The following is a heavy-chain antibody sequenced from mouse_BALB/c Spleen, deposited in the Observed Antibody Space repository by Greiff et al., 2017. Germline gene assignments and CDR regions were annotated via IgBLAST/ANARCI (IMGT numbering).Heavy chain of an antibody. Sequence: EVKLMESGGGLVKPGGSLKLSCAASGFTFSSYAMSWVRQTPEKRLEWVASISSGGSTYYPDSVKGRFTISRDNARNILYLQMSSLRSEDTAMYYCARDRYGDYWGQGTTLTVAS. D-gene: IGHD2-14*01. J-gene: IGHJ2*01. CDR3: ARDRYGDY. CDR2: ISSGGST. CDR1: GFTFSSYA. V-gene: IGHV5-6-5*01.